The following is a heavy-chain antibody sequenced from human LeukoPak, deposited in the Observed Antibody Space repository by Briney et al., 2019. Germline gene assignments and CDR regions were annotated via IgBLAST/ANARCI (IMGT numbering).Heavy chain of an antibody. D-gene: IGHD3-22*01. J-gene: IGHJ4*02. CDR3: ARGVHYDSSGYYYRFDY. V-gene: IGHV3-21*01. CDR1: GFTFSSYS. CDR2: ISSSSSYI. Sequence: PGGSLRLSCAASGFTFSSYSMNWVRQAPGKGLEWVSSISSSSSYIYYADSVKGRFTISRDNAKNSLYLQMNSLRAEDTAVYYCARGVHYDSSGYYYRFDYWGQGTLVTVSS.